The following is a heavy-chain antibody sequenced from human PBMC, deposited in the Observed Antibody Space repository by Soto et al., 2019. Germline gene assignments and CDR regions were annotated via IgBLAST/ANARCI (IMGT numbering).Heavy chain of an antibody. D-gene: IGHD3-3*01. V-gene: IGHV1-8*01. CDR1: GYTFTSYD. Sequence: ASVKVSCKASGYTFTSYDINWVRQATGQGLEWMGWMNPNSGNTGYAQKFQGRVTMTRNTSISTAYMELSSLRSEDTAVYYCARAQVTIFIAYYYGMDGWGQGTTVTVSS. CDR2: MNPNSGNT. J-gene: IGHJ6*02. CDR3: ARAQVTIFIAYYYGMDG.